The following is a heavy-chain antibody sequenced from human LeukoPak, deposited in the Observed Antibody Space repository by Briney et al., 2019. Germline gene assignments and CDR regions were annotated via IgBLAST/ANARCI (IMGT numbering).Heavy chain of an antibody. V-gene: IGHV1-69*05. Sequence: ASVKVSCKASGGTFSSYAISWVRQAPGQGLEWMGGIIPIFGTANYAQKFQGRVTITTDESTSTAYMELSSLRSEDTAVYYCARTVGNYGLNYYYYMDVWGKGTTVTVSS. D-gene: IGHD4-11*01. CDR1: GGTFSSYA. CDR2: IIPIFGTA. CDR3: ARTVGNYGLNYYYYMDV. J-gene: IGHJ6*03.